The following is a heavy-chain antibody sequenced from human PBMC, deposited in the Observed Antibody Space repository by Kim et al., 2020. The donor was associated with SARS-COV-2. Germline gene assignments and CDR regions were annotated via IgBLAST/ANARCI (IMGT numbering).Heavy chain of an antibody. Sequence: SVKVSCKASGGTFSSYAISWVRQAPGQGLEWMGGIIPIFGTANYAQKFQGRVTITADESTSTAYMELSSLRSEDTAVYYCALVSEAAYMGYFDYWGQGTLVTVSS. CDR1: GGTFSSYA. V-gene: IGHV1-69*13. D-gene: IGHD3-16*01. CDR3: ALVSEAAYMGYFDY. J-gene: IGHJ4*02. CDR2: IIPIFGTA.